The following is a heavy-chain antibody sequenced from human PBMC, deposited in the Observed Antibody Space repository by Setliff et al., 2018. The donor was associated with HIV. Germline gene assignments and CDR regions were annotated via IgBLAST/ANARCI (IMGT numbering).Heavy chain of an antibody. V-gene: IGHV4-34*01. Sequence: PSETLSLTCAVYGGSFSAYHWSWIRQSPGKGLQWIGEINHTGTTYYNSSLKSRVRISVDTSTNQFSLNVTSVTAADTAVYYCARGNYYNMWADPFDYWGQGTLVTVSS. J-gene: IGHJ4*02. CDR3: ARGNYYNMWADPFDY. D-gene: IGHD3-9*01. CDR1: GGSFSAYH. CDR2: INHTGTT.